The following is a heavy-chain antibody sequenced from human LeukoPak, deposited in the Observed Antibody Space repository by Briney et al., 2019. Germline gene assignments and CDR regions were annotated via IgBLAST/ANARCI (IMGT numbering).Heavy chain of an antibody. V-gene: IGHV3-7*01. CDR1: GFTFRNYW. J-gene: IGHJ4*02. D-gene: IGHD4-17*01. Sequence: HPGGSLRLSCAASGFTFRNYWMTWVRQAPGAGLEWVANIKEDGTDKYYVDSVKGRFTISRDNAKNTLFLQMNSLRAADTAIYYCATWAYGRCDWGQGTLVTVSS. CDR3: ATWAYGRCD. CDR2: IKEDGTDK.